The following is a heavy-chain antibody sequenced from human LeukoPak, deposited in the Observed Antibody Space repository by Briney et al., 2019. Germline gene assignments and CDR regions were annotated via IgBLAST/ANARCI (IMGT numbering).Heavy chain of an antibody. Sequence: SETLSLTCTVSGGSIISSSYYWGWIRQPPGKGLEWIGYVYYSGSTNYNPSLKSRVTISVDTSKNQFSLKLSSVIAADTAVYYCATGYSSSWLFDYWGQGTLVTVSS. V-gene: IGHV4-61*05. D-gene: IGHD6-13*01. J-gene: IGHJ4*02. CDR3: ATGYSSSWLFDY. CDR2: VYYSGST. CDR1: GGSIISSSYY.